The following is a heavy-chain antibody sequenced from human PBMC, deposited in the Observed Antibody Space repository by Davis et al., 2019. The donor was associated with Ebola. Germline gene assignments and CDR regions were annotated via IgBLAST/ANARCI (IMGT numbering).Heavy chain of an antibody. V-gene: IGHV3-53*01. Sequence: PGGSLRLSCAASGFLVRNTYMMWVRQAPGKGLECVSNLNSAGRIYYADSVKGRFTISRDNSKNTLDLQMNSLRAEDTAVYYCATSTSSYECFRHWGQGTLVTVSS. CDR3: ATSTSSYECFRH. CDR2: LNSAGRI. D-gene: IGHD6-13*01. CDR1: GFLVRNTY. J-gene: IGHJ1*01.